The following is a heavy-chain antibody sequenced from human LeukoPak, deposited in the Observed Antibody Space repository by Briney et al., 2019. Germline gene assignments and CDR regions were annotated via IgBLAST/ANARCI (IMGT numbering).Heavy chain of an antibody. CDR2: ISRSSSYI. Sequence: GGSLRLSCAASGFPFSSYTMNWVRQAPGKGLEWVSSISRSSSYIYYADSVKGRFTISRDDATNSLYLQMNSLRAEDTAVYYCARDTYYYYYMDVWGKGTTVTVSS. V-gene: IGHV3-21*01. CDR1: GFPFSSYT. J-gene: IGHJ6*03. CDR3: ARDTYYYYYMDV.